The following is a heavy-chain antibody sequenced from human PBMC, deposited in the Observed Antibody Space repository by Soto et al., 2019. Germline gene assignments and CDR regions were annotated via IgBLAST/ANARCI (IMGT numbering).Heavy chain of an antibody. CDR1: GGSVSSGSYY. Sequence: QVQLQESGPGLVKPSETLSLTCTVSGGSVSSGSYYWSWIRQPPGKGLEWIGYIYYSGSTNYNPSLKSRVTISVDTSKNQFSLKLSSVTAADTAVYYCARSPIVPTMEDYWGQGTLVTVSS. CDR3: ARSPIVPTMEDY. J-gene: IGHJ4*02. V-gene: IGHV4-61*01. D-gene: IGHD5-12*01. CDR2: IYYSGST.